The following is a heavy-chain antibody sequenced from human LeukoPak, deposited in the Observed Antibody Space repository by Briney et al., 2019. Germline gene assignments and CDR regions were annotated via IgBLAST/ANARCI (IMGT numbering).Heavy chain of an antibody. V-gene: IGHV3-23*01. Sequence: GGSLRLSCAASGFTFSSYAMSWVRQAPGKGLEWVSAISGSGGSTYYADSVKGRFTISRDNSKNTLHLQMNSLRAEDTAEYYCAKDPCCSSTSCYFVGYWGQGTLVTVSS. J-gene: IGHJ4*02. CDR3: AKDPCCSSTSCYFVGY. CDR1: GFTFSSYA. CDR2: ISGSGGST. D-gene: IGHD2-2*01.